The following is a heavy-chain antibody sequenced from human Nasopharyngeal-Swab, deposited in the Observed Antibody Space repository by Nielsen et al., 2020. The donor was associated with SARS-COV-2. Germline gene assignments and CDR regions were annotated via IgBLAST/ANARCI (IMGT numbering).Heavy chain of an antibody. Sequence: WVRQAPGQGLEWMGGIIPIFGTANYAQKFQGRVTITADKSTSRAYMELSSLRSEDTAVYYCARTVDIVATISWAGYYYYGMDVWGQGTTVTVSS. D-gene: IGHD5-12*01. CDR2: IIPIFGTA. J-gene: IGHJ6*02. CDR3: ARTVDIVATISWAGYYYYGMDV. V-gene: IGHV1-69*06.